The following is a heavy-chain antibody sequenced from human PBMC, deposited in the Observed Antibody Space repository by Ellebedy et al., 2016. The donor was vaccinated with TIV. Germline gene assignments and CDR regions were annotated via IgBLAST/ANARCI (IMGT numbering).Heavy chain of an antibody. Sequence: GESLKISCAVSGLTFSSFAMHWVRQAPGKGLEWVAVISYDGSNKYYADSVKGRFTISRDNAKNSRFLQMNSLRDEDTAVYYCARGVRSPNFRGSGSYGDYYFGMDVWGQGTTVTVSS. J-gene: IGHJ6*02. CDR1: GLTFSSFA. CDR3: ARGVRSPNFRGSGSYGDYYFGMDV. D-gene: IGHD3-10*01. CDR2: ISYDGSNK. V-gene: IGHV3-30*07.